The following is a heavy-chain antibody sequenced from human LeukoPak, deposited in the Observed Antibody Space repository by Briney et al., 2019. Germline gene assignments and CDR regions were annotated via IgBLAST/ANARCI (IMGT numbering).Heavy chain of an antibody. Sequence: GGSLRLSCAASGFTFSSYAMSWVRQAPGKGLEWVSAISGSGGSTYYADSVKGRFTISRDNAKNSLYLQMNSLRAEDTALYYCAKISSSSRGNYWGQGTLVTVSS. CDR2: ISGSGGST. CDR3: AKISSSSRGNY. D-gene: IGHD6-6*01. CDR1: GFTFSSYA. J-gene: IGHJ4*02. V-gene: IGHV3-23*01.